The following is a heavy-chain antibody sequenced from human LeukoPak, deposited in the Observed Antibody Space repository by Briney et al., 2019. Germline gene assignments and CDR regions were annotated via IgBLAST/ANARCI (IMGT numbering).Heavy chain of an antibody. J-gene: IGHJ6*03. CDR2: ISSSSSTI. CDR3: ARDRGYCSGGSCYSDYYYYMDV. Sequence: GGSLRLSCAASGFTFSSYSMNWVRQAPGKGLEWVSYISSSSSTIYYADSVKGRFTISRNNAKNSLYLQMNSLRAEDTAVYYCARDRGYCSGGSCYSDYYYYMDVWGKGTTVTVSS. CDR1: GFTFSSYS. V-gene: IGHV3-48*01. D-gene: IGHD2-15*01.